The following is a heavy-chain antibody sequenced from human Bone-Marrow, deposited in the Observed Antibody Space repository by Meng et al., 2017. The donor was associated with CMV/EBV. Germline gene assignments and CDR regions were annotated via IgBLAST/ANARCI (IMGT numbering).Heavy chain of an antibody. CDR1: GFTFSNAW. Sequence: GESLKISCAASGFTFSNAWMSWVRQAPGKGLEWVGLIKSKTDGGTTDYAAPVKGRFTISRDDSKNTLYLQMNSLKSEDTAVYYFANFWSGSWGQGTLVTVSS. CDR3: ANFWSGS. CDR2: IKSKTDGGTT. J-gene: IGHJ5*02. D-gene: IGHD3-3*01. V-gene: IGHV3-15*01.